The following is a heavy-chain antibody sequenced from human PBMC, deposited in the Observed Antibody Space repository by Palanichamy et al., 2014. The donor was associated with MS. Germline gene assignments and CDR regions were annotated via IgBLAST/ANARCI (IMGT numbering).Heavy chain of an antibody. J-gene: IGHJ4*02. D-gene: IGHD6-19*01. CDR3: ARTSGWYGLIDF. Sequence: QVQLQQWGAGLLKPSETLSLTCAVYGGSFSGYYWSWIRQPPGKGLEWIGEINHGGDTNYNPSLKSRVTISVDTSRMQFSLTLTSVTAADTAVFYCARTSGWYGLIDFWGQGTLLTVSS. CDR2: INHGGDT. CDR1: GGSFSGYY. V-gene: IGHV4-34*01.